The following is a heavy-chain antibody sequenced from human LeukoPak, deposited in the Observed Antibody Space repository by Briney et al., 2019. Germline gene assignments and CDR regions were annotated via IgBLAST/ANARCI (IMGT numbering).Heavy chain of an antibody. CDR1: GGTFSSYA. Sequence: ASVKVSCKASGGTFSSYAISWVRQAPGQGLEWMGRIIPIFGTANYAQKFQDRVTMTRNTSISTAYMELSSLRSDDTAVYYCARGPPNWGYDYWGPGTLVTVSS. CDR2: IIPIFGTA. J-gene: IGHJ4*02. CDR3: ARGPPNWGYDY. V-gene: IGHV1-69*05. D-gene: IGHD7-27*01.